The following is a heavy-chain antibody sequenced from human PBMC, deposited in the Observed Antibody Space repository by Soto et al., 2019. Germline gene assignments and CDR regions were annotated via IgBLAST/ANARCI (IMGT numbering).Heavy chain of an antibody. CDR2: INHSGST. D-gene: IGHD3-10*01. CDR1: GGSFSGYY. J-gene: IGHJ6*02. Sequence: SETLSLTCAVYGGSFSGYYWSWIRQPPGKGLEWIGEINHSGSTNYNPSLKSRVTISVDTSKNQFSLKLSSVTAADTAVYYCARGSNYGSGSPYYYYGMDVWGQGTTVTVSS. CDR3: ARGSNYGSGSPYYYYGMDV. V-gene: IGHV4-34*01.